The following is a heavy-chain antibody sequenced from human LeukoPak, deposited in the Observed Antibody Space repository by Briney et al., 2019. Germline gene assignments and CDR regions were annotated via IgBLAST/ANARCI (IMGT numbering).Heavy chain of an antibody. D-gene: IGHD2-15*01. Sequence: GGSLRLSCTASRFTFSTYAMSWVRQAPGKGLEWVSYISSSGSTIYYADSVKGRFTISRDNAKNSLYLQMNSLRAEDTAVYYCARDRTLGGCSGGSCYVYYYGMDVWGQGTTVTVSS. V-gene: IGHV3-48*03. CDR3: ARDRTLGGCSGGSCYVYYYGMDV. CDR2: ISSSGSTI. J-gene: IGHJ6*02. CDR1: RFTFSTYA.